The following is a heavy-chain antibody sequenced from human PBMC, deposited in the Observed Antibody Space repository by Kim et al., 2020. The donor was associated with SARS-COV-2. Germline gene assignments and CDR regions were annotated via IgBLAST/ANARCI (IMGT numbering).Heavy chain of an antibody. V-gene: IGHV3-33*06. J-gene: IGHJ6*02. D-gene: IGHD1-26*01. CDR3: AKDQNGSYYLYYYYYGMDV. Sequence: GGSLRLSCAASGFTFSSYGMHWVRQAPGKGLEWVADIWYDGSNKYYADSVKGRFTISRDNSKNTLYLQMNSLRDEDTAVYYCAKDQNGSYYLYYYYYGMDVLGQGTTVTVSS. CDR1: GFTFSSYG. CDR2: IWYDGSNK.